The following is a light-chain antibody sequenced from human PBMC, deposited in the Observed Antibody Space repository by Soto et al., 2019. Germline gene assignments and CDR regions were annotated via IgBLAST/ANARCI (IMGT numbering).Light chain of an antibody. V-gene: IGKV3-11*01. J-gene: IGKJ4*01. CDR2: DAS. CDR3: QQRSNWPYT. Sequence: EIVLTQSPAPLSLSPGERATLSCRASQSVSSYLAWYQQKPGQAPTLLIYDASNRATGIPARFSGSGSGTDYARTISSLEPEGFAVYYCQQRSNWPYTFGGGTKVEIK. CDR1: QSVSSY.